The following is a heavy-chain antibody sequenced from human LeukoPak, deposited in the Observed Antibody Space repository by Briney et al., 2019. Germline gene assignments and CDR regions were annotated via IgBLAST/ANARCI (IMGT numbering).Heavy chain of an antibody. CDR1: GSSVGSSDYY. CDR2: VYYSGST. D-gene: IGHD1-1*01. V-gene: IGHV4-39*01. Sequence: SETLSLTCSVSGSSVGSSDYYWGWIRQTPGKRLEWIGNVYYSGSTYYNPSLTSRVTMSVDTSRNQFSLKLISVTAADTAVYYCARFGWHDVFDFWGQRALVTVSS. CDR3: ARFGWHDVFDF. J-gene: IGHJ4*02.